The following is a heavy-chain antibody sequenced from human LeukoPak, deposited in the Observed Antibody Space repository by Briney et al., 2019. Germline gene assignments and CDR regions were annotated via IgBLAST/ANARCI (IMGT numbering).Heavy chain of an antibody. CDR1: GGSISSSSYY. CDR3: VSCVEMDDAFDI. V-gene: IGHV4-39*07. Sequence: SETLSLTCTVSGGSISSSSYYWGWIRQPPRKGLEWIGSIYYSGSTYYNPSLKSRVTISVDTSKNQFSLKLSSVTAADTAVYYCVSCVEMDDAFDIWGQGTMVTVSS. J-gene: IGHJ3*02. D-gene: IGHD5-24*01. CDR2: IYYSGST.